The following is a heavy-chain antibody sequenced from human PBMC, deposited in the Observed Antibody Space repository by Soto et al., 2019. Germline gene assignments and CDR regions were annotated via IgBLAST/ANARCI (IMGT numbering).Heavy chain of an antibody. CDR1: GFTFSSYA. CDR3: AKDTAGTVTILNWFDP. Sequence: EVQLLESGGGLVQPGGSLRLSCAASGFTFSSYAMSWVRQAPGKGLEWVSAISGSGGSTYYADSVKGRFTISRDNSKNTLYLQMNSLRAEDTAVYYCAKDTAGTVTILNWFDPWGQGTLVTVSS. CDR2: ISGSGGST. D-gene: IGHD4-17*01. V-gene: IGHV3-23*01. J-gene: IGHJ5*02.